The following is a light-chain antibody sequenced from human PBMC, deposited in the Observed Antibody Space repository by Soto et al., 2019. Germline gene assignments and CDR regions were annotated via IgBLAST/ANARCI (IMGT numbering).Light chain of an antibody. CDR3: SSYTSSGTLYV. J-gene: IGLJ1*01. V-gene: IGLV2-14*01. CDR2: EVT. Sequence: QSALTQPASVSGSPGQSITISCTGTSSDIGGYKYVSWYQQHPDKAPKLMIYEVTYRPSGVSDRFSGSKSGNTASLTVSGLQAEDEADYYCSSYTSSGTLYVFGTGTKLTVL. CDR1: SSDIGGYKY.